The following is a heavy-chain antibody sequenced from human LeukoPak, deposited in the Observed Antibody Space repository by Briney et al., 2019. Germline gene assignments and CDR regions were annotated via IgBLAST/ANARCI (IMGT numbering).Heavy chain of an antibody. Sequence: GGSLRLSCAASGFTFNNYAMSWVRQAPGKGLEWVSTISDDGDNTYYADSVKGRFTISRDNSKNTLYLQMNSLRAEDTAVYYCARDKTYYGSVRYYYYYGMDVWGQGTTVTVSS. CDR3: ARDKTYYGSVRYYYYYGMDV. CDR1: GFTFNNYA. J-gene: IGHJ6*02. CDR2: ISDDGDNT. V-gene: IGHV3-23*01. D-gene: IGHD3-10*01.